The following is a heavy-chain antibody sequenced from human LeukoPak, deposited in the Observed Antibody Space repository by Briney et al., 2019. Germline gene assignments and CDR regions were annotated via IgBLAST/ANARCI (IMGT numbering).Heavy chain of an antibody. CDR2: ISAYNGNT. Sequence: ASVKVSCKASGYTFTSYGISWVRQAPGQGLEWMGWISAYNGNTNYAQKPQGRVTMTTDTSTSTAYMELRSLRSDDTAVYYCAREPRYCSGGSCYRPFDYWGQGTLVTVSP. J-gene: IGHJ4*02. V-gene: IGHV1-18*01. CDR3: AREPRYCSGGSCYRPFDY. CDR1: GYTFTSYG. D-gene: IGHD2-15*01.